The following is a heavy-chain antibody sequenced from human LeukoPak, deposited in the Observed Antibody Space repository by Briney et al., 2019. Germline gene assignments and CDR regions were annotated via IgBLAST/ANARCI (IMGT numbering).Heavy chain of an antibody. Sequence: GGSLRLSCAASGFTFSSYAMSWVRQAPGKGLEWVSLISGSGGSTYYADSVKGRFTTSRDNAKNSLYLQMNSLRAEDTAVYYCARRRWGDYWGQGTLVTVSS. CDR1: GFTFSSYA. CDR2: ISGSGGST. V-gene: IGHV3-23*01. CDR3: ARRRWGDY. J-gene: IGHJ4*02. D-gene: IGHD7-27*01.